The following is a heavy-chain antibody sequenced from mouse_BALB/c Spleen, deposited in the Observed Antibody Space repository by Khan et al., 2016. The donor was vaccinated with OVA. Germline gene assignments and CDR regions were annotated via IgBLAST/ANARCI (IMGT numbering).Heavy chain of an antibody. D-gene: IGHD1-1*01. J-gene: IGHJ2*01. Sequence: EVKLLESGPGLVKPSQSLSLTCTVTGYSITSDYAWNWIRQFPGNKLEWMGYISYSGRTSYNPSLKSRISITRDTSKNQFFLQLNSVTTEDTATXYCARSVTITTVVATDFDYWGQGATLTVSS. CDR2: ISYSGRT. CDR3: ARSVTITTVVATDFDY. CDR1: GYSITSDYA. V-gene: IGHV3-2*02.